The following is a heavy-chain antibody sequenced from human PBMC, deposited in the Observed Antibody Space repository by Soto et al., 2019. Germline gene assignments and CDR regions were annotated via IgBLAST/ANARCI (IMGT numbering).Heavy chain of an antibody. CDR3: AREGILGPFDGYDL. Sequence: QVQLVQSGGEVKKPGASVKVSCKTSTFTSSGISWVRRAPGQGLEWLGWISTHNGNTIYAPKFQGRVTMTRDTSTTTVYMELRSLKSADTAVYICAREGILGPFDGYDLWGQGTMVTVTS. V-gene: IGHV1-18*01. J-gene: IGHJ3*01. D-gene: IGHD3-3*01. CDR1: TFTSSG. CDR2: ISTHNGNT.